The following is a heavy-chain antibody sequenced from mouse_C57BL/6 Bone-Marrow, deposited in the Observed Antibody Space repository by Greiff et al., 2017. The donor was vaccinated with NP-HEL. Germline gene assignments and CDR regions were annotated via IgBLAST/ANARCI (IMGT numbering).Heavy chain of an antibody. Sequence: QVQLQQPGAELVKPGASVKMSCKASGYTFTSYWITWVKQRPGQGLEWIGDIYPGSGSTNYNEKFKSKATLTVDTSSSTAYMQLSSLTSEDSAVYYCARRGSSYGKKDYFDYWGQGTTLTVSS. J-gene: IGHJ2*01. V-gene: IGHV1-55*01. CDR2: IYPGSGST. D-gene: IGHD2-1*01. CDR1: GYTFTSYW. CDR3: ARRGSSYGKKDYFDY.